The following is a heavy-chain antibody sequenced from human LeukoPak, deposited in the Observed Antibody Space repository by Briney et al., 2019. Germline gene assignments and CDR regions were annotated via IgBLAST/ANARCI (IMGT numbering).Heavy chain of an antibody. CDR3: ESAIPRHYGETYYFDY. V-gene: IGHV4-34*01. CDR2: INHSGST. Sequence: SETLSLTCAVYGGSFSGYYWRWIRQPPGKGLEWIGEINHSGSTNYNPSLKSRVTISVDTSKNQFSLKLSSVTAADTAVCYCESAIPRHYGETYYFDYWGQGTLVTVSS. CDR1: GGSFSGYY. J-gene: IGHJ4*02. D-gene: IGHD4-17*01.